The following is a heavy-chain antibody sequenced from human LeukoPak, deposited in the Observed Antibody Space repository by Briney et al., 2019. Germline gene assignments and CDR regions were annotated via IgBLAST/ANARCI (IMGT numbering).Heavy chain of an antibody. J-gene: IGHJ6*03. CDR3: ARQDIVSTIYYYYMDV. CDR2: IYHSGST. D-gene: IGHD5/OR15-5a*01. Sequence: SETLSLTCAVSGYSISSGYYWGWIRPPPGKGLEWIGSIYHSGSTYYSPSLKSRVTISVDTSKNQFSLKLSSVTAADTAVYYCARQDIVSTIYYYYMDVWGKGTTVTVSS. CDR1: GYSISSGYY. V-gene: IGHV4-38-2*01.